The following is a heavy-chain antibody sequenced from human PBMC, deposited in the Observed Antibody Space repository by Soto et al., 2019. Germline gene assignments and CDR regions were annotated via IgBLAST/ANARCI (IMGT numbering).Heavy chain of an antibody. CDR2: IYPGDSDT. CDR3: ARRPALAAAGMDV. V-gene: IGHV5-51*01. CDR1: GYSFTSYW. Sequence: PGESLKISCKGSGYSFTSYWIGWVRQMPGKGLEWMGIIYPGDSDTRYSPSCQGQVTISADKSISTAYLQWSSLKASDTAMYYCARRPALAAAGMDVWGQGTTVTVSS. J-gene: IGHJ6*02. D-gene: IGHD6-13*01.